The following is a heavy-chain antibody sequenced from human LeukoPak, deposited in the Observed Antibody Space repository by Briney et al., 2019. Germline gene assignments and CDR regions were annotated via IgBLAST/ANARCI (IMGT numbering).Heavy chain of an antibody. V-gene: IGHV3-23*01. CDR2: ISGSGGST. D-gene: IGHD2-2*02. J-gene: IGHJ4*02. Sequence: GGSLRLSCAASGFTFSSYAMSWVRQAPGKGLEWVSAISGSGGSTYYADSVKGRFTISRDNSKNTLYLQLSSLRAEDTAIYYCARVSTSCYIGCSFDNWGQGTLVTVSS. CDR3: ARVSTSCYIGCSFDN. CDR1: GFTFSSYA.